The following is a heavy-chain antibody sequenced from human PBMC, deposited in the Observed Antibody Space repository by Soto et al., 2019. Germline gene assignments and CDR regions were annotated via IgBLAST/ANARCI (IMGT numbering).Heavy chain of an antibody. Sequence: EVQLLESGGGLVSPGGSLGLSCAASGFTFSSYAMSWVRQAPGKGLEWLAGITFRGDYTYYADSVKGRFSLSRDNSRNRLDLQMNNLKVEDTALYYCAKLGTMGVFDNWGQGTLLTVSS. CDR1: GFTFSSYA. J-gene: IGHJ4*02. CDR2: ITFRGDYT. CDR3: AKLGTMGVFDN. D-gene: IGHD1-26*01. V-gene: IGHV3-23*01.